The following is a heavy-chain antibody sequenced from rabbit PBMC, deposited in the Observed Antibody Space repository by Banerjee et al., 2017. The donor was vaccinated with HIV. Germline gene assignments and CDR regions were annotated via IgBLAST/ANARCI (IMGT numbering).Heavy chain of an antibody. CDR3: ARNQVYVGRSDGWYWGYFNL. CDR1: RFPFSDKAV. Sequence: QELLVESGGGLVKPGGSLQLSCTASRFPFSDKAVMCWVRQAPGRGRQWIAFINAVTGKAVNGTWAKARFTFSKSPSTKVTLQMTTLTAADTAADFWARNQVYVGRSDGWYWGYFNLWGPGTLVTVS. V-gene: IGHV1S45*01. J-gene: IGHJ4*01. D-gene: IGHD8-1*01. CDR2: INAVTGKA.